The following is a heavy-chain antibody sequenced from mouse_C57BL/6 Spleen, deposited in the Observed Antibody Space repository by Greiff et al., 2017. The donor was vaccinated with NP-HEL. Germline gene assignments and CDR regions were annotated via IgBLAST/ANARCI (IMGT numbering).Heavy chain of an antibody. Sequence: QVQLQQPGAELVMPGASVKLSCKASGYTFTSYWMHWVKQRPGQGLEWIGEIDPSDSYTNYNQKFKGKSTLTVDKSSITAYMQLSSLPSEDSAVYYCARSGSSLYYFDYWGQGTTLTVSS. D-gene: IGHD1-1*01. CDR3: ARSGSSLYYFDY. J-gene: IGHJ2*01. CDR1: GYTFTSYW. CDR2: IDPSDSYT. V-gene: IGHV1-69*01.